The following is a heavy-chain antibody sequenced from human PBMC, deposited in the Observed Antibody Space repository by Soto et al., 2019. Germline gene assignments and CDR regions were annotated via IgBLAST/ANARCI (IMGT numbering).Heavy chain of an antibody. D-gene: IGHD3-22*01. V-gene: IGHV3-9*01. J-gene: IGHJ4*02. CDR1: GFTFDDYA. CDR2: ISWNSAYI. Sequence: EVQLVESGGGLVQPGGSLRLSCAGSGFTFDDYAMHWVRQVPGEGLEWVSGISWNSAYIGHADSVKGRFTISRDNAKNSLYLQMDSLRVEDTAFYYCAKGVTDGDYYDRSGLLSAFDYWGQGAPVTVSS. CDR3: AKGVTDGDYYDRSGLLSAFDY.